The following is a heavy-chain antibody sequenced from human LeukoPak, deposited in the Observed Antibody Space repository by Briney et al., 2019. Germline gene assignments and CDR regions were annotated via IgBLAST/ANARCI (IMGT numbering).Heavy chain of an antibody. J-gene: IGHJ5*02. D-gene: IGHD3-10*01. CDR3: AKNTMVRGVPSPRWFDP. Sequence: GGSLRLSCAASGFTFSSYGMSWVRQAPGKGLEWVSAISGSGGSTYYADSVKGRFTISRDNSKNTLYLQMNSLRAEDTAVYYCAKNTMVRGVPSPRWFDPWGQGTLVTVSS. CDR2: ISGSGGST. CDR1: GFTFSSYG. V-gene: IGHV3-23*01.